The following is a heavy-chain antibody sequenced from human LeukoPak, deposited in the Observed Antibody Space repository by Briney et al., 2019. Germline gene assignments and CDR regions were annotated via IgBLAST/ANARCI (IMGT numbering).Heavy chain of an antibody. CDR3: AKRGLNSYYFDY. CDR2: ISWNSGSI. D-gene: IGHD3-10*01. Sequence: GGSLRLSWAASGFTSDDYAMHWVRQAPGKGLEWVSGISWNSGSIGYADSVKGRFTISRDNAKNSLYLQMNSLRAEDTALYYCAKRGLNSYYFDYWGQGTLVTVSS. CDR1: GFTSDDYA. V-gene: IGHV3-9*02. J-gene: IGHJ4*02.